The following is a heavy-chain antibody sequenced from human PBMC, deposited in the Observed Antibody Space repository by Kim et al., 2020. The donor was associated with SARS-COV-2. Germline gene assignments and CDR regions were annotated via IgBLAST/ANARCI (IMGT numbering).Heavy chain of an antibody. Sequence: ASVKVSCKASGYTFTSYGISWVRQAPGQGLEWMGWISAYNGNTNYAQKLQGRVTMTTDTSTSTAYMELRSLRSDDTAVYYCARCRVPAARWPYYYYGMDVWGQGTTVTVSS. CDR1: GYTFTSYG. D-gene: IGHD2-2*01. V-gene: IGHV1-18*04. CDR2: ISAYNGNT. CDR3: ARCRVPAARWPYYYYGMDV. J-gene: IGHJ6*02.